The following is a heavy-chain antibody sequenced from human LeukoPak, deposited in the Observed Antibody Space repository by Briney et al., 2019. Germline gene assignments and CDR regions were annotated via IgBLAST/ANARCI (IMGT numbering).Heavy chain of an antibody. CDR3: TRGSTLADDY. D-gene: IGHD5/OR15-5a*01. CDR2: SRYSESS. CDR1: GASISNHH. Sequence: SETLSLTCTVSGASISNHHWNWIRQPPGKGLEWIGYSRYSESSNYNPSLKGRATISVDSSKNQLSLTVSSVTAADTAVYYCTRGSTLADDYWGQGILVTVSP. J-gene: IGHJ4*02. V-gene: IGHV4-59*11.